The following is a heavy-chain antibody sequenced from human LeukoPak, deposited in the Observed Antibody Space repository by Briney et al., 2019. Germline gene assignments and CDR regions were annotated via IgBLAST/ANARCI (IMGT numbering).Heavy chain of an antibody. CDR2: INPNSGGT. CDR3: ASSSWLSGATIAPGGTVFDY. J-gene: IGHJ4*02. Sequence: ASVKVSCKASGYTFTGYYMHWVRQAPGQGLEWMGWINPNSGGTNYAQKFQGRVTMTRDTSISTAYMELSRLRAEDTAVYYCASSSWLSGATIAPGGTVFDYSGQGALLTVS. CDR1: GYTFTGYY. V-gene: IGHV1-2*02. D-gene: IGHD6-13*01.